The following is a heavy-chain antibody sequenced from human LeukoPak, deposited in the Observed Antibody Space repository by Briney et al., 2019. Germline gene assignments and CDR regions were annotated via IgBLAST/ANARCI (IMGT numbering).Heavy chain of an antibody. CDR1: GGSISSYY. CDR3: VRDGYFDL. V-gene: IGHV4-59*01. CDR2: INYSGST. J-gene: IGHJ2*01. Sequence: SETLSLTCTVSGGSISSYYWSWIRQPPGKGLEWIGYINYSGSTKYNPSLKSRVTISADTSKNQFSLKLSSVTAADTAVYYCVRDGYFDLWSRGTLVTVSS.